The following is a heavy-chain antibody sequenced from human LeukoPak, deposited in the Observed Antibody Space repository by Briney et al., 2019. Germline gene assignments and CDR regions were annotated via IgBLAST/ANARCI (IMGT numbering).Heavy chain of an antibody. Sequence: SETLSLTCTVSGGSISSYYWSWIRQPPGKGLEWIGYIYYSGSTNYNPSLKSRVTISVDTSKNQFSLKLSSVTAADTAVYYCARHSDMIASWGQGTLVTVSS. V-gene: IGHV4-59*08. D-gene: IGHD3-22*01. CDR3: ARHSDMIAS. CDR1: GGSISSYY. J-gene: IGHJ1*01. CDR2: IYYSGST.